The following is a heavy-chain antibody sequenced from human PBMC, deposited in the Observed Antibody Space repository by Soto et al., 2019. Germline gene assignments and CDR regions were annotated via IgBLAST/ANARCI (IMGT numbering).Heavy chain of an antibody. J-gene: IGHJ4*02. Sequence: QVQLQESGPGLVKPSETLSLTCTVSGGSVSSGSYFWNWIRQPPGTGLEWIGYISYSGSTNYNSSLKSRVTIPKDTSENQFSLKLSSVTAADTAVYYCARYRTGGTGFDYWGQGTLVTVSS. CDR2: ISYSGST. V-gene: IGHV4-61*01. D-gene: IGHD1-1*01. CDR1: GGSVSSGSYF. CDR3: ARYRTGGTGFDY.